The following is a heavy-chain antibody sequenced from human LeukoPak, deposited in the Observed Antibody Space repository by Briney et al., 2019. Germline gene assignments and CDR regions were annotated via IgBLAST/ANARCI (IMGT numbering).Heavy chain of an antibody. J-gene: IGHJ4*02. CDR1: GFNYSGYG. CDR3: AFCGGDCYTFVDY. D-gene: IGHD2-21*02. V-gene: IGHV3-30*03. CDR2: ISSDGSNE. Sequence: GRPVRLFCGASGFNYSGYGMQWVRPAPGRGGEGVAVISSDGSNEFYADSVKGRFTISRDNSKNTVYVQMNSLRAEDTAVYYCAFCGGDCYTFVDYWGQGTLVTVSS.